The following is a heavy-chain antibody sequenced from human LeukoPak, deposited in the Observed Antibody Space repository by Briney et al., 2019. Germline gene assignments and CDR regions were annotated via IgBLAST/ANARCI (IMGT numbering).Heavy chain of an antibody. Sequence: ASVKVSCKASGYTFTGYYMHWVRQAPGQGLEWMGWINPNNGGTNYAQKFQGRVTMTRDTSISTAYMELSRLRSDDTAVYYCARVRHYGSGTFLWAPSFDIWGQGTTVTVSS. D-gene: IGHD3-10*01. J-gene: IGHJ3*02. CDR1: GYTFTGYY. CDR3: ARVRHYGSGTFLWAPSFDI. CDR2: INPNNGGT. V-gene: IGHV1-2*02.